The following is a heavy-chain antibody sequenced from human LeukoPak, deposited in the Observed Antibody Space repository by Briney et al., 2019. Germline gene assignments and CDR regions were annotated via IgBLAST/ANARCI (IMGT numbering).Heavy chain of an antibody. CDR1: GFTFSSYG. CDR3: AKDYYDSSGYLXTLGX. V-gene: IGHV3-33*06. Sequence: QPGGSLRLSCAASGFTFSSYGMHWVRQAPGKGLEWVAVIWYDGSNKYYADSVKGRFTISRDNSKNTLYLQMNSLRAEDTAVYYCAKDYYDSSGYLXTLGXXGQGTLVTVSS. D-gene: IGHD3-22*01. J-gene: IGHJ4*02. CDR2: IWYDGSNK.